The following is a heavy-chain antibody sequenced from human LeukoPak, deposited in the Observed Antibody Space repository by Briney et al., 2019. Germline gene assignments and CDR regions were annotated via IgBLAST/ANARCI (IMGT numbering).Heavy chain of an antibody. D-gene: IGHD2-15*01. Sequence: SETLSLTCTVSGGSISSGGYYWSWIRQHPGKGLEWIGYIYYSGSTYYNPSLKSRVTISVDTSKNQFSLKLSSVTAADTAVYFCTRLPGCSGGACFRAFDMWGQGTMVTVSS. J-gene: IGHJ3*02. CDR2: IYYSGST. CDR3: TRLPGCSGGACFRAFDM. CDR1: GGSISSGGYY. V-gene: IGHV4-31*03.